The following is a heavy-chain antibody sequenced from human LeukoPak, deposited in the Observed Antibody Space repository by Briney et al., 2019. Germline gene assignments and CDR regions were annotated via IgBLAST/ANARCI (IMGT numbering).Heavy chain of an antibody. Sequence: GASVKVSCKASGYTLTSYYLHWVRQAPGQGLEWMAIINPSGGSTSHAQKFQGRVTMTRDTSINTAYMELSGLISEDTAVYYCTRGPPNWGYDFWGQGTLVTVSS. D-gene: IGHD7-27*01. J-gene: IGHJ4*02. CDR1: GYTLTSYY. V-gene: IGHV1-46*01. CDR2: INPSGGST. CDR3: TRGPPNWGYDF.